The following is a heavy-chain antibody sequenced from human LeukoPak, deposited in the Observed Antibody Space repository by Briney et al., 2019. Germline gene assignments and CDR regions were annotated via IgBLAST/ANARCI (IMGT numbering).Heavy chain of an antibody. CDR1: GVTFSSYS. J-gene: IGHJ3*01. CDR3: ARGDIYYYDSSGSTA. Sequence: GGSLRLSCAASGVTFSSYSMNWVRQAPGKGGEWGSYISSSRSTIYYADSVKTRFTISRDNAKNSLYLQMNSLRAEDTAVYYCARGDIYYYDSSGSTAWGQGTMVTVSS. CDR2: ISSSRSTI. V-gene: IGHV3-48*01. D-gene: IGHD3-22*01.